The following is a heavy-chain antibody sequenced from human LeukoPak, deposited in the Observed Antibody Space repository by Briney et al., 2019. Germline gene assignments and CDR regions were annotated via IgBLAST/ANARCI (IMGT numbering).Heavy chain of an antibody. J-gene: IGHJ4*02. CDR1: GYTFTGYY. CDR3: ARVYYGSGSYWGPSF. V-gene: IGHV1-2*02. D-gene: IGHD3-10*01. CDR2: INPNSGGT. Sequence: ASVKVSCKASGYTFTGYYMHWVRQAPGQGLEWMGWINPNSGGTNYAQKFQGRVTMTRDTSISTAYMELSRLRSDDTAVYYCARVYYGSGSYWGPSFWGQGTLVTVSS.